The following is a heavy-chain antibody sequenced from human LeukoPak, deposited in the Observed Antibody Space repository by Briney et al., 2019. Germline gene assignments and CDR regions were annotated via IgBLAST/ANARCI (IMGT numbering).Heavy chain of an antibody. CDR3: AHGELRYFDWGPLIFGY. J-gene: IGHJ4*02. D-gene: IGHD3-9*01. V-gene: IGHV3-30*03. CDR2: ISYDGSNK. CDR1: GFTFSSYG. Sequence: PGRSLRLSCAASGFTFSSYGMHWVRQAPGKGLEWVAVISYDGSNKYYADSVKGRFTISRDNSKNTLYLQMNSLRAEDTAVYYCAHGELRYFDWGPLIFGYWGQGTLVTVSS.